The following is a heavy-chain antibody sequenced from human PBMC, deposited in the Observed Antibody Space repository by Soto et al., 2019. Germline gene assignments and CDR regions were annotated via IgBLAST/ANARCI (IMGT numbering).Heavy chain of an antibody. Sequence: GGSLRLSCAASGFTFSSYGMHWVRQAPGKGLEWVAVISYDGSNKYYADSVKGRFTISRDNSKNTLYLQMNSLRAEDTAVYYCAKDAVAGTALDYWGQGTLVTVSS. J-gene: IGHJ4*02. CDR3: AKDAVAGTALDY. D-gene: IGHD6-19*01. V-gene: IGHV3-30*18. CDR1: GFTFSSYG. CDR2: ISYDGSNK.